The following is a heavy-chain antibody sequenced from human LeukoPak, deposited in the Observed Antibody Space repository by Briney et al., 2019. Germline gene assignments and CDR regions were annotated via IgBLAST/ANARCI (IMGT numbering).Heavy chain of an antibody. J-gene: IGHJ4*02. CDR2: ISSSGSTI. CDR1: GFTFSDYY. Sequence: PGGSLRLSCAASGFTFSDYYMSWIRQAPGKGLDWVSYISSSGSTIYYADSVKGRFTISRDNAKNSPYLQMNSLRAEDTAVYYCARDRIVGATTPFDYWGQGTLVTVSS. V-gene: IGHV3-11*04. D-gene: IGHD1-26*01. CDR3: ARDRIVGATTPFDY.